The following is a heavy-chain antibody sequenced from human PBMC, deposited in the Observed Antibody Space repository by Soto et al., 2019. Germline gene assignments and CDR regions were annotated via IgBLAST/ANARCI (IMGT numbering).Heavy chain of an antibody. CDR2: INPDNGVP. V-gene: IGHV1-2*02. CDR1: GYTFTGYY. CDR3: ARTDYLFSTLTYYFDY. D-gene: IGHD3-16*01. J-gene: IGHJ4*02. Sequence: ASVKVSFKASGYTFTGYYVNWARQAPGQGLEWMGWINPDNGVPSYAQKFQGRVTLSRDTSINTAYMELSRLTSDDTAMYYCARTDYLFSTLTYYFDYWGQGTLVTVS.